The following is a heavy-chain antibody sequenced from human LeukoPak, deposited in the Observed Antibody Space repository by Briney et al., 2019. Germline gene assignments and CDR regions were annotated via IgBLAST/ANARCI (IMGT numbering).Heavy chain of an antibody. CDR2: IYHSGST. CDR3: ASNPGGNFFDY. D-gene: IGHD4-23*01. Sequence: SETLSLTCTVSGGSISSSSYYWSWIRQPPGKGLEWIGYIYHSGSTYYNPSLKSRVTISVDRSKNQFSLKLSSVTAADTAVYYCASNPGGNFFDYWGQGTLVTVSS. CDR1: GGSISSSSYY. V-gene: IGHV4-30-2*01. J-gene: IGHJ4*02.